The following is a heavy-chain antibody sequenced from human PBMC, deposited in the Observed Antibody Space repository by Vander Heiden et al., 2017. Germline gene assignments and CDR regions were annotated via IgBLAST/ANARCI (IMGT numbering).Heavy chain of an antibody. D-gene: IGHD6-6*01. CDR2: IIPIFGTA. CDR3: ARDQARYSSSPGWFDP. CDR1: GGPFSSYA. Sequence: QVQLVQSGAEVKKPGSSVKVSCKASGGPFSSYAISWVRQAPGQGLEWMGGIIPIFGTANYAQKFQGRVTITADESTSTAYMELSSLRSEDTAVYYCARDQARYSSSPGWFDPWGQGTLVTVSS. V-gene: IGHV1-69*01. J-gene: IGHJ5*02.